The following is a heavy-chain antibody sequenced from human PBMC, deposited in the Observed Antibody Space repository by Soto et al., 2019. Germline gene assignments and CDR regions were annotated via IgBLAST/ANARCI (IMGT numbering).Heavy chain of an antibody. V-gene: IGHV1-69*01. CDR2: IIPMFGSA. J-gene: IGHJ4*02. CDR1: GGTFSTYG. D-gene: IGHD3-22*01. CDR3: ARGTFYYDSSGYRHFDY. Sequence: QVQLVQSGAEVKKGGSSVKVSCKASGGTFSTYGIDWVRQAPGQGLEWMGGIIPMFGSAKYAQKFQGRVTITADESTNTLYMELSSLRSEDTAVYYCARGTFYYDSSGYRHFDYWGQGTLVTVSS.